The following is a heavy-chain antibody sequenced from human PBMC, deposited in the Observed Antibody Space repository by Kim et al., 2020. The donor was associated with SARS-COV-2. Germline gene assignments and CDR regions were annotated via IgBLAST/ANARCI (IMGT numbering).Heavy chain of an antibody. CDR3: ARAGVGAYFDS. CDR2: ST. Sequence: STDYNPSLKSRVTISVDTSKTPFSLKLSSVTAADTAVYYCARAGVGAYFDSWGQGTLVTVSS. V-gene: IGHV4-31*02. D-gene: IGHD3-16*01. J-gene: IGHJ4*02.